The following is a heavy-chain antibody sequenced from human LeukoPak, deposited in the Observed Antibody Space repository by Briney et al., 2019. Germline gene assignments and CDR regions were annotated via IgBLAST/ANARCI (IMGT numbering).Heavy chain of an antibody. CDR3: AKGRYDSSGFNWAA. CDR2: AYGDGNSK. V-gene: IGHV3-33*06. CDR1: GFPFNYYG. Sequence: GGSLRLSCATAGFPFNYYGMHWVRQAPGKGLEWVAVAYGDGNSKYYVDSVKGRFSISSDNSKNTLYLQMNSLRAEDTAVYYCAKGRYDSSGFNWAAWGQGTLVTVSS. J-gene: IGHJ4*02. D-gene: IGHD3-22*01.